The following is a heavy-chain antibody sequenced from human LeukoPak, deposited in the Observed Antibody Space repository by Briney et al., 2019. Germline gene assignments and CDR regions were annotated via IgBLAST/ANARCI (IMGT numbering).Heavy chain of an antibody. D-gene: IGHD3-22*01. CDR1: AGTFSIYA. Sequence: SVKLSFKASAGTFSIYAISWVRQAPGQGLEWMGGIIPIFGTANYAQKFQGRVTITADESTSTAYMELSSLRSEDTAVYYCARVKFNYDSIAYFDIWGQGTMVTVSS. V-gene: IGHV1-69*13. CDR3: ARVKFNYDSIAYFDI. J-gene: IGHJ3*02. CDR2: IIPIFGTA.